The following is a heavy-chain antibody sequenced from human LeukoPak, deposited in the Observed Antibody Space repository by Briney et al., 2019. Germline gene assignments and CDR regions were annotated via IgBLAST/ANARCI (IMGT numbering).Heavy chain of an antibody. CDR1: GGSISSYY. J-gene: IGHJ4*02. D-gene: IGHD6-13*01. Sequence: SETLSLTCTVSGGSISSYYWSWIRQPPGKGLEWIGEINHTGITNYNPSLKSRVTISVDTSKNQFSLKLSSVTAADTAVYYCARDSIAAAGFDYWGQGTLVTVSS. V-gene: IGHV4-34*01. CDR3: ARDSIAAAGFDY. CDR2: INHTGIT.